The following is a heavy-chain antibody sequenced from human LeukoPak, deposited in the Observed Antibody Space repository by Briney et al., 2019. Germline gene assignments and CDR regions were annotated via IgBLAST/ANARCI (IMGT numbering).Heavy chain of an antibody. D-gene: IGHD2-2*01. CDR3: ARDLGYCSSTSCYGRYNWFDP. Sequence: GATVKVSCTASGYTFTGYYMNWVRQAPGQGLEGMGWINPNSGGTNYAQKFQGRVTMTRDTSISTAYMELSRLRSDDTAVYYCARDLGYCSSTSCYGRYNWFDPWGQGTLVSVSS. CDR2: INPNSGGT. V-gene: IGHV1-2*02. J-gene: IGHJ5*02. CDR1: GYTFTGYY.